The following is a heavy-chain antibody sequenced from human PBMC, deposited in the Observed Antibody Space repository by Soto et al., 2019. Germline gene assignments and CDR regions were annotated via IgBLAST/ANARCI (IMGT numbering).Heavy chain of an antibody. V-gene: IGHV1-45*02. CDR3: VSGSYVASGYFDY. D-gene: IGHD3-22*01. CDR2: ITPFNGNT. Sequence: GASVKVSYKGSGNTFTYVYLHWVRQAPGQALEWMGWITPFNGNTNYAQKFQDRVTFTGDTSLNTAYMELSSLGSDDTAMFYCVSGSYVASGYFDYWGQGTLVTVSS. J-gene: IGHJ4*02. CDR1: GNTFTYVY.